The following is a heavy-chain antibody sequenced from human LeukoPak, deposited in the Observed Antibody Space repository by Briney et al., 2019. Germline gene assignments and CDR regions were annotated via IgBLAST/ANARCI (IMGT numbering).Heavy chain of an antibody. D-gene: IGHD4-17*01. Sequence: PSETLSLTCTVTGGSVSNYYWIWIRQPPGKGLEWIGYIYYSGSTNYNPSLKSRVTISVDTSKNQFSLKLSSVTAADTAVYYCARHSPNDYGDYFDYWGQGTLVTVSS. CDR3: ARHSPNDYGDYFDY. V-gene: IGHV4-59*08. CDR2: IYYSGST. J-gene: IGHJ4*02. CDR1: GGSVSNYY.